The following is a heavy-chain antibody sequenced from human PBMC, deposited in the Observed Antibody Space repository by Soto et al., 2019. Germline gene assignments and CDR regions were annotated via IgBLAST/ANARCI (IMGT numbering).Heavy chain of an antibody. CDR2: IIPIFGTA. D-gene: IGHD6-19*01. Sequence: SVKVSCKASGGTFSSYAISWVRQAPGQGLEWMGGIIPIFGTANYAQKFQGRVTITADKSTSTAYMELSSLRSEDTAVYYCAREGVAAPEALDYWGQGTLVTVSS. CDR1: GGTFSSYA. CDR3: AREGVAAPEALDY. J-gene: IGHJ4*02. V-gene: IGHV1-69*06.